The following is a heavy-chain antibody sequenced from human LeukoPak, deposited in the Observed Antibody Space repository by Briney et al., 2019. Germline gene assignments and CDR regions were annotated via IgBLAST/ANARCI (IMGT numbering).Heavy chain of an antibody. CDR1: GGSMSHYY. CDR2: IYNNEST. J-gene: IGHJ6*02. D-gene: IGHD2-15*01. Sequence: SETLSLTCTVSGGSMSHYYWGWIRQPPGKGLEWIGHIYNNESTHHNPSLTGRVIISVDTSKKQFSLRLSFVTSGDTAVYYCAGLYCSADNCVSNGDAMDVWGQGTTVTVSS. CDR3: AGLYCSADNCVSNGDAMDV. V-gene: IGHV4-59*01.